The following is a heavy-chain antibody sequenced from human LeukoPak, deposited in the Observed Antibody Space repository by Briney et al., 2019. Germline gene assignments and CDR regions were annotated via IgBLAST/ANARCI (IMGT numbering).Heavy chain of an antibody. CDR1: GFTFSSYG. V-gene: IGHV3-30*03. J-gene: IGHJ4*02. CDR3: ARDRFLAATAFDY. Sequence: PGRSLRLSCVASGFTFSSYGMHWVRQAPGKGLEWVAVISYDGSNKYYADSVKGRFTISRDNSKNTLYLQMNSLRAEDTAVYYCARDRFLAATAFDYWGQGTLVTVSS. D-gene: IGHD3-3*01. CDR2: ISYDGSNK.